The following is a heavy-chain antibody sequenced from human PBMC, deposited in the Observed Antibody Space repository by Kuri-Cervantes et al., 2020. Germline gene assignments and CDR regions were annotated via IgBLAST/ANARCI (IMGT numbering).Heavy chain of an antibody. D-gene: IGHD4-17*01. CDR3: ARIATTVTTAGAIDY. Sequence: SETLSLTCAVSGSSISSDYYWAWIRQPPGMGLEWIGSIFRGGNTYYNPALKSRVTIPEDTSKNHFSLTLASLTAADTAVYYCARIATTVTTAGAIDYWGQGTLVTVSS. CDR1: GSSISSDYY. CDR2: IFRGGNT. J-gene: IGHJ4*02. V-gene: IGHV4-38-2*01.